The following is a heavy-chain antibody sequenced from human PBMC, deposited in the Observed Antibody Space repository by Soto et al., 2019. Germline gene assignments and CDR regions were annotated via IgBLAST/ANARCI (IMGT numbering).Heavy chain of an antibody. J-gene: IGHJ3*02. D-gene: IGHD6-19*01. Sequence: SETLSLTCTVSGGSISSYYWSWIRQPPGKGLERIGYIYYSGSTNYNPSLKSRVTISVDTSKNQFSLKLSSVTAADTAVYYCARDLIAVAGHDAFDIWGQGTMVTVSS. CDR1: GGSISSYY. CDR2: IYYSGST. CDR3: ARDLIAVAGHDAFDI. V-gene: IGHV4-59*01.